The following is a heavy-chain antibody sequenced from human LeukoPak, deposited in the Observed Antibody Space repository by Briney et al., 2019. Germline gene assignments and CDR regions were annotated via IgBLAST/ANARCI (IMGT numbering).Heavy chain of an antibody. D-gene: IGHD3-10*01. CDR2: INHSGGT. Sequence: SETLSLTCTVSGGSISSYYWSWIRQPPGKGLEWIGEINHSGGTNYNPSLKSRVTITVDTSKNQFSLKLSSVTAADTAVYYCARGRYRDKLWFGVFTTYYMDVWGKGTTVTGSS. V-gene: IGHV4-34*01. J-gene: IGHJ6*03. CDR3: ARGRYRDKLWFGVFTTYYMDV. CDR1: GGSISSYY.